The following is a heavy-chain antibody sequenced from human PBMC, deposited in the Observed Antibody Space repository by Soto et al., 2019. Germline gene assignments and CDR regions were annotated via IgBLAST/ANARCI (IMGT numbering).Heavy chain of an antibody. J-gene: IGHJ5*02. CDR1: GYTFTSYA. CDR3: ARDKAGREGIVGASRAFNWFDP. CDR2: INAGNGNT. D-gene: IGHD1-26*01. V-gene: IGHV1-3*01. Sequence: ASVKVSCKASGYTFTSYAMHWVRQAPGQRLEWMGWINAGNGNTKYSQKFQGRVTITRDTSASTAYMELSSLRSEDTAVYYWARDKAGREGIVGASRAFNWFDPWGQGTLVTVSS.